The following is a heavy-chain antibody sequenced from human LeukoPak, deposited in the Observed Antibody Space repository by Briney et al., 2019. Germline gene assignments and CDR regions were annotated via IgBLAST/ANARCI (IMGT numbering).Heavy chain of an antibody. J-gene: IGHJ4*02. CDR2: ISYDGSNK. D-gene: IGHD2-2*01. Sequence: GGSLRLSCAASGFTFSSYAMHWVRQAPGKGLEWVAVISYDGSNKYYADSVKGRFTISRDNSKNTLYLQMNSLRAEDTAVYYRARELYCSSTSCYGPAFDYWGQGTLVTVSS. CDR1: GFTFSSYA. V-gene: IGHV3-30-3*01. CDR3: ARELYCSSTSCYGPAFDY.